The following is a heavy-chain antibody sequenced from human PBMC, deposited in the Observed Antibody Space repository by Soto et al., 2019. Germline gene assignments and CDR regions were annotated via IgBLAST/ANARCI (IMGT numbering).Heavy chain of an antibody. V-gene: IGHV3-48*02. CDR3: ARSVEGHFDY. CDR1: GFGFSIYS. CDR2: ITSDTNTI. J-gene: IGHJ4*02. Sequence: EVQLVESGGGLVQPGGSLRLSCAASGFGFSIYSMNWVRQAPGKGLEWSAYITSDTNTIKYADSVKGRFTISRDNAKNSVYLQMNSLRDEDTAVYYCARSVEGHFDYWGQGTVVTVSS. D-gene: IGHD6-19*01.